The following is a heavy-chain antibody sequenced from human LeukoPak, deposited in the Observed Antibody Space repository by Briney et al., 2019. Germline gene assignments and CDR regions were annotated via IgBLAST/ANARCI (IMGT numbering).Heavy chain of an antibody. D-gene: IGHD2-2*01. CDR2: IYHSGST. CDR3: ARAGQGYCTGTSCYLSLDF. V-gene: IGHV4-4*02. CDR1: GGSISSSNW. Sequence: SETLSLTCAVSGGSISSSNWWSWVRQPPGKGLEWIGQIYHSGSTNYNPSLKSRVAMSIDKSKNQFSLNVNSVTAADTAVYYCARAGQGYCTGTSCYLSLDFWGQGTLVTVSS. J-gene: IGHJ4*02.